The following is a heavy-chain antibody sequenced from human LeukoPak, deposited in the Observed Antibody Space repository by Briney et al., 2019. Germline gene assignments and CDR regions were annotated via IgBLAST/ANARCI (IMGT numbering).Heavy chain of an antibody. Sequence: GASVTVSCKASGYTFTGFYMHWVRQAPGQGLEWMGRINPNSGGTNYAQKFQGRVTMTRDTSISTAYMELSRLRSGDTAVYYCARDSDTAMVTPSGYDCRWGQGTLVTVSS. D-gene: IGHD5-18*01. CDR3: ARDSDTAMVTPSGYDCR. J-gene: IGHJ4*02. V-gene: IGHV1-2*06. CDR2: INPNSGGT. CDR1: GYTFTGFY.